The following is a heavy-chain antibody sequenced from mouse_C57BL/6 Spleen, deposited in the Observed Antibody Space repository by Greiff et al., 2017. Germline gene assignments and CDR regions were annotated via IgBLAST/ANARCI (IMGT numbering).Heavy chain of an antibody. D-gene: IGHD2-1*01. CDR2: IDPSDSYT. J-gene: IGHJ3*01. Sequence: QVHVKQPGAELVKPGASVKMSCKASGYTFTSYWMQWVKQRPGQGLEWIGEIDPSDSYTNYNQKFKGKATLTVDTYSSTAYMQLSSLTSEDSAVYYCAKCNSWFAYWGQGTLVTVSA. V-gene: IGHV1-50*01. CDR1: GYTFTSYW. CDR3: AKCNSWFAY.